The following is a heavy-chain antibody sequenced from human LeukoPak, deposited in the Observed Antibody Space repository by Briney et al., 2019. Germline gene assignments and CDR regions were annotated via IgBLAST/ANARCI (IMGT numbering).Heavy chain of an antibody. CDR1: GFTFSSYW. J-gene: IGHJ4*02. D-gene: IGHD3-10*01. CDR3: ARETDGSGSSPVYFDY. Sequence: GGSLRRSCAASGFTFSSYWMSWVRQTPGKRLEWVANIKQDGSERYYVDSLKGRFTISRDNAKNSLYLQMNSLRAEDTAVYYCARETDGSGSSPVYFDYWGQGTLVTVSS. V-gene: IGHV3-7*05. CDR2: IKQDGSER.